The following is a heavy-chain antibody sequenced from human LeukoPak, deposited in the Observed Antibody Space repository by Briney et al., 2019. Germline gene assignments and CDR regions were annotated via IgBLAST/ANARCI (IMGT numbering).Heavy chain of an antibody. J-gene: IGHJ4*02. D-gene: IGHD3-22*01. CDR3: SRGLDSRKLGY. CDR1: GASFNSDDQY. Sequence: TLSLTCPVSGASFNSDDQYWNWIRQSPGQGLEWIGSIHPSGMLYNNPSLESRVTMSRDTSKNQFSLNLNSVTAADTAVYFCSRGLDSRKLGYWGQGILVTVSS. V-gene: IGHV4-31*03. CDR2: IHPSGML.